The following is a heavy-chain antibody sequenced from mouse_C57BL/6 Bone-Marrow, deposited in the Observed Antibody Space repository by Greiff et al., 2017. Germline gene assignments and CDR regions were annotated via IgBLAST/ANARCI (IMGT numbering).Heavy chain of an antibody. CDR2: INYDGSST. CDR3: ARDGGLYYDYDLYWYFDV. J-gene: IGHJ1*03. V-gene: IGHV5-16*01. CDR1: GFTFSDYY. Sequence: EVKLMESEGGLVQPGSSMKLSCTASGFTFSDYYMAWVRQVPEKGLEWVANINYDGSSTYYLDSLKSRFIISRDNAKTILYLQRSSLKSEDTATYYCARDGGLYYDYDLYWYFDVWGTGTTVTVSS. D-gene: IGHD2-4*01.